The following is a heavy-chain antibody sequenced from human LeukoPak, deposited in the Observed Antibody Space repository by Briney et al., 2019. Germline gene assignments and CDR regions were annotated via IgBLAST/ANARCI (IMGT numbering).Heavy chain of an antibody. CDR1: GFTFSSYA. CDR3: ARSGWNLNYFDY. V-gene: IGHV3-23*01. J-gene: IGHJ4*02. CDR2: ISGGGTST. Sequence: GGSLRLSCAASGFTFSSYAMTWVRQAPGKGLEWVSVISGGGTSTYYADSVKGRFTISRDNFKNTLYLQMNSLRAEDTAVYYCARSGWNLNYFDYWGQGTLVTVSS. D-gene: IGHD1-7*01.